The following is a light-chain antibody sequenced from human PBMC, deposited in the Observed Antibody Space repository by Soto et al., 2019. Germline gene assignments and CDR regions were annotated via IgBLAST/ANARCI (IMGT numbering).Light chain of an antibody. Sequence: EIVVTQSPATLSLSPGQRATLSCRTSQNINNKLVWYQQKPGQAPRLLSYGASTRATGIPARFSGSGSGTEFTLTISSLQSEDFAVYSCQHYNTWPLTFGGGTKVEIK. CDR1: QNINNK. V-gene: IGKV3-15*01. CDR3: QHYNTWPLT. J-gene: IGKJ4*01. CDR2: GAS.